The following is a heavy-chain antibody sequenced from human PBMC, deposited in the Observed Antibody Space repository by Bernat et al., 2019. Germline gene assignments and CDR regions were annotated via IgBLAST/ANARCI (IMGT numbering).Heavy chain of an antibody. CDR1: GYRFTAFT. Sequence: QVQFVQSGAEVKKPGASVKVSCKASGYRFTAFTVHWARQAPGQRLELVGFINGGNGNTKYLEKFQGRVTLIRDTSASTAYMDLSSLTSEDTAVYYCAGASGDSSNWFDPWGQGTLVTVSS. V-gene: IGHV1-3*01. CDR2: INGGNGNT. J-gene: IGHJ5*02. D-gene: IGHD3-3*01. CDR3: AGASGDSSNWFDP.